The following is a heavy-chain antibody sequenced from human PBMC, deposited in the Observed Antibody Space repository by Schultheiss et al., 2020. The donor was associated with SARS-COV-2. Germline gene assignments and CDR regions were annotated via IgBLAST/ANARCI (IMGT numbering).Heavy chain of an antibody. J-gene: IGHJ4*02. CDR1: GFTFSDYY. V-gene: IGHV4-34*01. D-gene: IGHD5-18*01. CDR2: INHSGST. Sequence: ESLKISCAASGFTFSDYYMSWIRQAPGKGLEWIGEINHSGSTNYNPSLKSRVTISVDTSKNQFSLKLSSVTAADTAVYYCARDTIQLWSRYVDYWGQGTLVTVSS. CDR3: ARDTIQLWSRYVDY.